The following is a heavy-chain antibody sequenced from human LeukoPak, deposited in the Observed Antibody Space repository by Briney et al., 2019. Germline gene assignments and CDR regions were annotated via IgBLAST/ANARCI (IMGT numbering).Heavy chain of an antibody. CDR2: ISAYNGNT. V-gene: IGHV1-18*04. CDR3: ARFPTYSGYGSNWFDP. CDR1: GYTFTSYG. J-gene: IGHJ5*02. D-gene: IGHD5-12*01. Sequence: LRASVKVSCKASGYTFTSYGISWVRQAPGQGLEWMGWISAYNGNTNYAQKLQGRVTMTTDTSTSTAYMELRSLRSDDTAVYYCARFPTYSGYGSNWFDPWGQGTLVTVSS.